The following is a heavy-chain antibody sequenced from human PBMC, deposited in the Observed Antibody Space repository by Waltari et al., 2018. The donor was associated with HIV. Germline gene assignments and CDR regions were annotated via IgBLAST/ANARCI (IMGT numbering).Heavy chain of an antibody. CDR1: GFPFSSHS. J-gene: IGHJ6*02. Sequence: MQLVESGGGLVQRGGSLRLSCAASGFPFSSHSMGWVRQAPGKALEWVANIKDDGNEKYYVNSVRGRFTISRDNANNSLYLDMNRLRDEDTAVYYCVRENDFGTIFFNYYYAMDVWGQGTSVTV. V-gene: IGHV3-7*01. CDR2: IKDDGNEK. D-gene: IGHD3-3*01. CDR3: VRENDFGTIFFNYYYAMDV.